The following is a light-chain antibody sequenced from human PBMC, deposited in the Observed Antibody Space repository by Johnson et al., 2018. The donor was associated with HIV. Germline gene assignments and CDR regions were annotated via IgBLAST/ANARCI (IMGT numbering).Light chain of an antibody. Sequence: SVLTQPPSVSAAPGQKVTISCSGSNSNIGNNYVSWYQQFPGTAPKLLIYDNNKRPSGIPDRFSGSKSGTSATLGITGLQTGDEAEYYCGTWESSLSGTDGFGTGTKVTVL. CDR1: NSNIGNNY. CDR2: DNN. J-gene: IGLJ1*01. CDR3: GTWESSLSGTDG. V-gene: IGLV1-51*01.